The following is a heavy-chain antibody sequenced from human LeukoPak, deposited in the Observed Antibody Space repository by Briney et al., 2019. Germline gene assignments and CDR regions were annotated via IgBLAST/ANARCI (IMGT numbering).Heavy chain of an antibody. D-gene: IGHD5-18*01. CDR2: IYYSGST. J-gene: IGHJ4*02. Sequence: KPSETLSLTCAVYGGSFSGYYWSWIRQPPGKGLEWIGYIYYSGSTNYNPSLKSRVTISVDTSKNQFSLKLSSVTAADTAVYYCARHRRGYSYGYYFDYWGQGTLVTVSS. CDR1: GGSFSGYY. CDR3: ARHRRGYSYGYYFDY. V-gene: IGHV4-59*08.